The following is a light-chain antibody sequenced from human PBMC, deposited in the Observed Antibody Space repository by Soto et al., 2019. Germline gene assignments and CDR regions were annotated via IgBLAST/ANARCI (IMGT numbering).Light chain of an antibody. CDR3: CSYADVTTYV. J-gene: IGLJ1*01. V-gene: IGLV2-23*01. Sequence: QSALTQPASVSGSPGQSITISCTGTSNDVGSYDLVSWYQQHPGKAPKLIIFEGNNRPSWVSNRFSGSKSGNTASLTIAGLQPEDEADYYCCSYADVTTYVFGNGTKVTVL. CDR2: EGN. CDR1: SNDVGSYDL.